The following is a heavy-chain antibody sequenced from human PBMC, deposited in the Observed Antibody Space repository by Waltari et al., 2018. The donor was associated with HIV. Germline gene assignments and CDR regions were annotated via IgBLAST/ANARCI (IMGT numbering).Heavy chain of an antibody. J-gene: IGHJ6*02. D-gene: IGHD3-22*01. V-gene: IGHV3-21*01. CDR1: GFTFSSYS. CDR3: ARQDSSGGNYYYGMDV. Sequence: EVQLVESGGGVVKPEGSLRLSCAASGFTFSSYSMTWVRQAPGKGLEWVSSISSSSIYISYADSVKGRFTISRDNAKNSLYLQMNSLRAEDTAVYYCARQDSSGGNYYYGMDVWGQGTTVTVSS. CDR2: ISSSSIYI.